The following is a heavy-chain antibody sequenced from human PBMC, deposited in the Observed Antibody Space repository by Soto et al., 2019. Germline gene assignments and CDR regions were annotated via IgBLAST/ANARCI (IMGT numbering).Heavy chain of an antibody. D-gene: IGHD5-12*01. CDR1: GFTFSSYS. Sequence: GGSLRLSCAASGFTFSSYSMNWVRQAPGKGLEWVSYISSSSSTIYYADSVKGRFTISRDNAKNSLYLQMNSLRAEDTAVYYCARDQEGRGYDPYIPNWFDPWGQGTLVTVSS. J-gene: IGHJ5*02. V-gene: IGHV3-48*01. CDR2: ISSSSSTI. CDR3: ARDQEGRGYDPYIPNWFDP.